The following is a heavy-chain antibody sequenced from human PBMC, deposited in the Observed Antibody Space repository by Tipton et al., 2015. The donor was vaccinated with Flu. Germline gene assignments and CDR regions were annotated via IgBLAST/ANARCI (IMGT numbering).Heavy chain of an antibody. CDR1: GGSISSGSYY. D-gene: IGHD3-22*01. J-gene: IGHJ3*02. CDR3: ARVKHYYDSSGYYPIRFDAFDI. V-gene: IGHV4-61*02. Sequence: LVQPSQTLSLTCTVSGGSISSGSYYWSWIRQPAGKGLEWIGRIYTSGSTNYNPSLKSRVTISVDTSKNQFSLKLSSVTAADTAVYYCARVKHYYDSSGYYPIRFDAFDIWGQGTMVTVSS. CDR2: IYTSGST.